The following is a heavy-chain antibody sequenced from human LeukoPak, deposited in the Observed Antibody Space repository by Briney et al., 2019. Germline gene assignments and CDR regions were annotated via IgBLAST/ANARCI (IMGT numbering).Heavy chain of an antibody. D-gene: IGHD6-13*01. J-gene: IGHJ4*02. Sequence: PSETLSLTCTVSGGPISSSSYYWGWIRQPPGKGLEWIGSIYYSGSTYYNPSLKSRVTISVDTSKNQFSLKLSSVTAADTAVYYCARHGSSSWTRYFDYWGQGTLVTVSS. CDR3: ARHGSSSWTRYFDY. CDR1: GGPISSSSYY. CDR2: IYYSGST. V-gene: IGHV4-39*01.